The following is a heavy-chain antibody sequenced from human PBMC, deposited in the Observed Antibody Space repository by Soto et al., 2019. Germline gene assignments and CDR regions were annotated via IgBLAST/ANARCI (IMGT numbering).Heavy chain of an antibody. D-gene: IGHD3-9*01. J-gene: IGHJ6*02. CDR1: GGSISSGGYY. V-gene: IGHV4-31*03. CDR3: ARGDFDWLLDNYYYYGMDV. CDR2: IYYSGST. Sequence: QVQLQESGPGLVKPSQTLSLTCTVSGGSISSGGYYWSWIRQHPGKGLEWIGYIYYSGSTYYNPSLKSRVTISVDTSKNQFSLKLSSVTAADTAVYHCARGDFDWLLDNYYYYGMDVWGQGTTVTVSS.